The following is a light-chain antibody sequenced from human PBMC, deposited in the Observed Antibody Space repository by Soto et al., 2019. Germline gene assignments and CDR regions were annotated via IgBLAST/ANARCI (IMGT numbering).Light chain of an antibody. CDR2: VAS. V-gene: IGKV1-27*01. CDR1: QGISNR. J-gene: IGKJ4*01. Sequence: DIQMTQSPSSLAASVGDRVTITCRASQGISNRLAWYQQKPGKAPNLLIYVASTLKSRVPSRFSGSGSGTEFTLSISSLQTEDATSYFCQNYNSGLSFGGGTKVEIK. CDR3: QNYNSGLS.